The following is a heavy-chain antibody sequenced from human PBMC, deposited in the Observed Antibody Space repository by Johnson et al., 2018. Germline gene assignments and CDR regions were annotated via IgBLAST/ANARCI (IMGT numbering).Heavy chain of an antibody. V-gene: IGHV3-49*03. CDR2: IRSKVFGGTT. J-gene: IGHJ6*03. CDR3: TRGNKAMVTGEYYHYMDG. CDR1: GFTFGDYA. D-gene: IGHD5-18*01. Sequence: VQLQESGGGLVQPGRSLRLSCTASGFTFGDYAMSWFRQAPGKGLEWVGFIRSKVFGGTTEYAASVKGRFTISRDDSKGIAYLQMNSLKTEDTAVYYWTRGNKAMVTGEYYHYMDGWGKGTTVTVSS.